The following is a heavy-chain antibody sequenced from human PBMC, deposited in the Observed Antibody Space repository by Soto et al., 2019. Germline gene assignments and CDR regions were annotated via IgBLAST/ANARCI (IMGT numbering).Heavy chain of an antibody. J-gene: IGHJ4*02. CDR3: ARGLLLGYCSGGSCYGPSFDY. CDR1: GGTFSSYA. V-gene: IGHV1-69*13. CDR2: IIPIFGTA. D-gene: IGHD2-15*01. Sequence: SVKVSCKASGGTFSSYAISWVRQAPGQGLEWMGGIIPIFGTANYAQKFQGRVTITADESTSTAYMELSSLRSEDTAVYYCARGLLLGYCSGGSCYGPSFDYWGQGTLVTVPS.